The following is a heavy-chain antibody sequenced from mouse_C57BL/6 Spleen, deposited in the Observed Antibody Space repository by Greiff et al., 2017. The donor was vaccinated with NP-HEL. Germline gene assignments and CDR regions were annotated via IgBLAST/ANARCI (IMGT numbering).Heavy chain of an antibody. D-gene: IGHD2-5*01. CDR2: IRNKANGYST. Sequence: EVQGVESGGGLVQPGGSLSLSCAASGFTFTDYYMSWVRQPPGKALEWLGFIRNKANGYSTEYSASVKGRFTISRDNSHSILYLPMNALRAEDSATYYCASNHYSNRYAMDYWGQGTSVTVSS. J-gene: IGHJ4*01. V-gene: IGHV7-3*01. CDR1: GFTFTDYY. CDR3: ASNHYSNRYAMDY.